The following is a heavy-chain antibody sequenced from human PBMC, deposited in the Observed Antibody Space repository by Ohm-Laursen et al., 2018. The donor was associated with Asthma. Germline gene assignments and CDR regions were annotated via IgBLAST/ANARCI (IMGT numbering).Heavy chain of an antibody. D-gene: IGHD6-13*01. CDR2: ISSSGSTI. CDR3: ARDSGGSSWYDF. CDR1: GFTFSDYY. V-gene: IGHV3-11*04. J-gene: IGHJ5*01. Sequence: SLRLSCSASGFTFSDYYMSWIRQAPGKGLEWVSYISSSGSTIHYADSVTGRFTISRDNAKNSLYLQMNSLRAEDTAVYYCARDSGGSSWYDFWGQGTLVTVSS.